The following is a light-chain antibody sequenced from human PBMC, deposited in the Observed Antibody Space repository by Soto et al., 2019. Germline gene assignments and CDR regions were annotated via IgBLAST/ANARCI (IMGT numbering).Light chain of an antibody. J-gene: IGLJ3*02. CDR3: CSYTSGSTHWV. Sequence: QSALTQPASVSGSPGQSITISCTGTSSDVGGYNYVSWYQQHPGKAPKLMIYEVSNRPSGVSNRFSASKSGNTASLTISGLQAEDEADYYCCSYTSGSTHWVFGGGTKVTVL. CDR1: SSDVGGYNY. CDR2: EVS. V-gene: IGLV2-14*01.